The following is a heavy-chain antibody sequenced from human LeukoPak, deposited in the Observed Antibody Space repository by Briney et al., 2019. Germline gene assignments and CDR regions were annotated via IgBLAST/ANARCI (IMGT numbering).Heavy chain of an antibody. J-gene: IGHJ4*02. Sequence: PGGSLRLSCVDSGFTFSSYWMSWVRQAPGQGLEWGANIRQDGSEIYYGDSVKGRFTISRDNAKNSLYLQMNSLRAEDTAVYYCAREWYGGNPVKFGWGQGTLVTVSS. CDR1: GFTFSSYW. CDR2: IRQDGSEI. CDR3: AREWYGGNPVKFG. V-gene: IGHV3-7*01. D-gene: IGHD4/OR15-4a*01.